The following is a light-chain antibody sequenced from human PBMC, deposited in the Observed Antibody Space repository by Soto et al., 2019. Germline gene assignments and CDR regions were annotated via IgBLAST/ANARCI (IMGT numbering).Light chain of an antibody. V-gene: IGLV1-47*01. CDR3: TTWDDSLSGPV. CDR1: SSNIGTNN. J-gene: IGLJ3*02. CDR2: RNN. Sequence: QSVLTQPPSASGTPGQRVTISFSGSSSNIGTNNICWYQHLPGTAPKLLIYRNNQRPSGVPDRFSGSKSGTSASLAISGLRSEDEAYYYCTTWDDSLSGPVFGGGTKLTVL.